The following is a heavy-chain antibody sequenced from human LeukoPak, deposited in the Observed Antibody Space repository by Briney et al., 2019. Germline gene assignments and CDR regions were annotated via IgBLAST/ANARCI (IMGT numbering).Heavy chain of an antibody. CDR2: ISYDGSNK. J-gene: IGHJ4*02. CDR3: ARCRGYSYGYICLFDY. CDR1: GFTFSSYA. D-gene: IGHD5-18*01. V-gene: IGHV3-30*04. Sequence: GRSLRLSCAASGFTFSSYAMHWVRQAPGKGLDGGAVISYDGSNKYYADSVKGRFTISRDNSKNTLYLQMNSLRAEDTAVYYCARCRGYSYGYICLFDYWGQGTLVTVSS.